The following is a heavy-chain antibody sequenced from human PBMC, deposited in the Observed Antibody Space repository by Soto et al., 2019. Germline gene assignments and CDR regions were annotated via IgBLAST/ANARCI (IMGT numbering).Heavy chain of an antibody. V-gene: IGHV4-4*07. CDR1: CGSISSYY. CDR2: IYTSGST. J-gene: IGHJ6*02. CDR3: ARGYSSGWSYYYGMDV. Sequence: PSETLSLTCTVSCGSISSYYWGWIRQPAGKGLEWIGRIYTSGSTNYNPSLKSRVTMSVDTSKNQFSLKLSSVTAADTAVYYYARGYSSGWSYYYGMDVWGQGTTVTVSS. D-gene: IGHD6-19*01.